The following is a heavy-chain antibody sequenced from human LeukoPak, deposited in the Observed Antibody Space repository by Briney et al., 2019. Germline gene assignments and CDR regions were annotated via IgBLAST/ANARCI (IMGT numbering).Heavy chain of an antibody. CDR2: IRPDGSEK. J-gene: IGHJ6*03. V-gene: IGHV3-7*01. Sequence: GGSLRLSCTTSGFIFSSYWMSWVRQAPGKGLERVANIRPDGSEKQYVDSVKGRFTISRDNAKNSLYLQMNSLRAEDTAVYYCAREGWELTYYYYYYMDVWGKGTTVTVSS. CDR1: GFIFSSYW. D-gene: IGHD1-26*01. CDR3: AREGWELTYYYYYYMDV.